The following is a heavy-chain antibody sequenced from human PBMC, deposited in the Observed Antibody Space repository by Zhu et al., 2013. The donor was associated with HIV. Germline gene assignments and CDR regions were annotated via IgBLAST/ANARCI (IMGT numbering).Heavy chain of an antibody. Sequence: QVQLVQSGAEVKKPGASVKVSCKASGYMFIRYGISWVRQAPGQGLEWMGWISTFNGNTNSPQKLQGRLTMTTDTSTSTAYLELRSLRPDDTAVYYCARDLLQYSSHFDYWGQGTLVTVSS. V-gene: IGHV1-18*01. CDR1: GYMFIRYG. CDR3: ARDLLQYSSHFDY. J-gene: IGHJ4*02. CDR2: ISTFNGNT. D-gene: IGHD3-9*01.